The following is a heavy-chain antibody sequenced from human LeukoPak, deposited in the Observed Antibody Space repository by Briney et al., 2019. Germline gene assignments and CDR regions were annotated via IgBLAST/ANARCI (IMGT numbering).Heavy chain of an antibody. V-gene: IGHV3-30*04. D-gene: IGHD1-26*01. Sequence: GGSLRLSCAASGFTFTNYAMHWVRQAPGKGLEWVAVISYDETNKYYEDSVKGRFTISRDSSKNTLYLQMSSLRAEDTAVYYCARDGVGATMYAFDIWGQGTMVTVSS. CDR3: ARDGVGATMYAFDI. CDR2: ISYDETNK. J-gene: IGHJ3*02. CDR1: GFTFTNYA.